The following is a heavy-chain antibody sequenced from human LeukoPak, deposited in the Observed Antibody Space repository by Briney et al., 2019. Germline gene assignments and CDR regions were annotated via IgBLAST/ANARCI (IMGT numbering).Heavy chain of an antibody. D-gene: IGHD3-22*01. CDR3: AGTYYYDSSGYYHYSL. J-gene: IGHJ4*02. V-gene: IGHV4-59*01. CDR2: IYYRGST. CDR1: GGSISSYY. Sequence: SETLSLTCTVSGGSISSYYWSWIRQPPGKGLEWIGYIYYRGSTNYNPSLKSRVTISVDTSKNQFSLKLSSVTAADTAVYYCAGTYYYDSSGYYHYSLWGQGTLVTVSS.